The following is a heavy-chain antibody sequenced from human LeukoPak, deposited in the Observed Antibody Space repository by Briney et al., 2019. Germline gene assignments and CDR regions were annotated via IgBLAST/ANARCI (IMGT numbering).Heavy chain of an antibody. CDR1: GGSFSGYY. J-gene: IGHJ6*03. V-gene: IGHV4-34*01. CDR2: IYYSGST. Sequence: SETLSLTCAVYGGSFSGYYWSWIRQPPGKGLEWIGSIYYSGSTYYNPSLKSRVTISVDTSKNQFSLKLSSVTAADTAVYYCASRIMTTVTYYYYYYYMDVWGKGTRSPSP. CDR3: ASRIMTTVTYYYYYYYMDV. D-gene: IGHD4-11*01.